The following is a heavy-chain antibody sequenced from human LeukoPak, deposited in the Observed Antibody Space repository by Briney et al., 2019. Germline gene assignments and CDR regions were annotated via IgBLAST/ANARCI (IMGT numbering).Heavy chain of an antibody. D-gene: IGHD3-9*01. CDR2: ISSSGTTI. V-gene: IGHV3-48*04. CDR1: GFIFSSYS. Sequence: PGGSLRLSCAASGFIFSSYSMNWVRQAPGKGLEWVSYISSSGTTIYYADSVKGRFAISRDNAKNSLYLQMNSLRAEDTAVYYCARGLELRYFDWLLSGAYWGQGTLVTVSS. CDR3: ARGLELRYFDWLLSGAY. J-gene: IGHJ4*02.